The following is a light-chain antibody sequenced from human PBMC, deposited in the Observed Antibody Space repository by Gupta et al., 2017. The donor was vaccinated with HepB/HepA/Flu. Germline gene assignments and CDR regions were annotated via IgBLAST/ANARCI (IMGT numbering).Light chain of an antibody. V-gene: IGLV2-11*01. Sequence: QSALTQPRSVSGSPGQSVTLSCTGNTSDVGRYTYVSWYQHHPGTAPKLMIYDVNKRPSGVPDRFSGSKSGNTASLTISGLQAEDEADYYCSSYAGSYSWVFGGGTKVTVL. J-gene: IGLJ3*02. CDR1: TSDVGRYTY. CDR3: SSYAGSYSWV. CDR2: DVN.